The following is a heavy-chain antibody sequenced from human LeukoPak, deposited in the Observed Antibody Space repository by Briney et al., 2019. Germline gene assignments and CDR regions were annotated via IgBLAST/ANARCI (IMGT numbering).Heavy chain of an antibody. D-gene: IGHD3-22*01. V-gene: IGHV4-59*06. CDR2: IPYSGST. Sequence: SETLSLTCTVSGGSISSYYWSWIRQYPGKGLEWIGYIPYSGSTYYNPSLKSRVTISVDTSKNQFSLKLNSVTAADTAVYYCARDAYYDSSGYRKDAFDIWGQGTMVTVSS. CDR3: ARDAYYDSSGYRKDAFDI. J-gene: IGHJ3*02. CDR1: GGSISSYY.